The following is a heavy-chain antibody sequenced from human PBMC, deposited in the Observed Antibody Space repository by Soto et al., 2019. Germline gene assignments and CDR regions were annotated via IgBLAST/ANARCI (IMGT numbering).Heavy chain of an antibody. V-gene: IGHV4-59*01. J-gene: IGHJ6*02. Sequence: QVQLQESGPGLVKPSETLSLTCTVSGGSISSYYWSWIRQPPGKGLEWIGYIYYSGSTNYNPSLKSRVTIAVDTSKNQSSLNLSSVTAADTAVYYCARGDPLLWFGEKVYYGMDVWGQGTTVTVSS. CDR3: ARGDPLLWFGEKVYYGMDV. D-gene: IGHD3-10*01. CDR2: IYYSGST. CDR1: GGSISSYY.